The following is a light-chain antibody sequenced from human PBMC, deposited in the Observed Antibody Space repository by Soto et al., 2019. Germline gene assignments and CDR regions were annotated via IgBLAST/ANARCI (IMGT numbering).Light chain of an antibody. CDR1: QTVSSSY. CDR3: QQYGSSPKP. V-gene: IGKV3-20*01. CDR2: GAS. J-gene: IGKJ1*01. Sequence: ILLAQYPGTLSLSPGESATLSCRASQTVSSSYLAWYQQRPGQAPRLLIYGASSRATGIPDRFSGSGSGTDFTLTISRLEPEDFAVYYCQQYGSSPKPFGQGTKVDIK.